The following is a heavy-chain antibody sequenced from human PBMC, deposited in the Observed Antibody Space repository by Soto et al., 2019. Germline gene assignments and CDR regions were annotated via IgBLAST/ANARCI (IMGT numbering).Heavy chain of an antibody. Sequence: EVQLLESGGGLVQPGGSLRLSCAASGFTFSSYAMSWVRQAPGKGLEWVSAISGSGGSTYYADSVKGRFTISRDNSKNTLSLQMSSLRVEDTAMYYCAGGERAYYFYYGMDVWGQGTTVTVSS. CDR1: GFTFSSYA. CDR2: ISGSGGST. V-gene: IGHV3-23*01. CDR3: AGGERAYYFYYGMDV. J-gene: IGHJ6*02.